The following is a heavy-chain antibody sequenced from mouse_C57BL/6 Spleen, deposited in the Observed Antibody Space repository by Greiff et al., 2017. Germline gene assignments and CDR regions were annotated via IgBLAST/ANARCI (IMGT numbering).Heavy chain of an antibody. D-gene: IGHD1-1*01. J-gene: IGHJ1*03. CDR2: IHPNSGST. CDR1: GYTFTSYW. V-gene: IGHV1-64*01. CDR3: ARGVLRSYFDV. Sequence: QVQLKQPGAELVKPGASVKLSCKASGYTFTSYWMHWVKQRPGQGLEWIGMIHPNSGSTNYNEKFKSKATLTVDKSSSTAYMQLSSLTSEDSAVYYCARGVLRSYFDVWGTGTTVTVSS.